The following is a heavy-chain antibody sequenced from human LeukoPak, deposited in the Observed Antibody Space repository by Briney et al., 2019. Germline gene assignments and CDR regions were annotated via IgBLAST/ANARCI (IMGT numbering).Heavy chain of an antibody. CDR1: GGSISSYY. CDR2: IYHSGST. D-gene: IGHD4-17*01. CDR3: ARTTVTFDFDY. V-gene: IGHV4-59*12. Sequence: SETLSLTCTVSGGSISSYYWSWIRQPPGKGLEWIGYIYHSGSTYYNPSLKSRVTISVDRSKNQFSLKLSSVTAADTAVYYCARTTVTFDFDYWGQGTLVTVSS. J-gene: IGHJ4*02.